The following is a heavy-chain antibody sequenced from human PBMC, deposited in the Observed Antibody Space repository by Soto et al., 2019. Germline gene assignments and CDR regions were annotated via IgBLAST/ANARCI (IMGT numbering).Heavy chain of an antibody. J-gene: IGHJ5*02. Sequence: QVQLVQSGAEVKKPGSSVKVSCKASGGTFSSYAISWVRQAPGQGLEWMGGIIPIFGTANYAQKFQGRVTITADESTSIAYMELSSLRSEDTAVYYCARGRRHLKNKWWLFDPWGQGTLVTVSS. CDR1: GGTFSSYA. CDR2: IIPIFGTA. D-gene: IGHD2-15*01. V-gene: IGHV1-69*01. CDR3: ARGRRHLKNKWWLFDP.